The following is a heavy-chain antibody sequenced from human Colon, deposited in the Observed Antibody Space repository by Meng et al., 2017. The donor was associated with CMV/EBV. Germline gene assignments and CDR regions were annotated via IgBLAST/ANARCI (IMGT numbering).Heavy chain of an antibody. V-gene: IGHV3-11*04. CDR3: ARDQGQYTNYVYY. CDR1: GFPFSNYY. J-gene: IGHJ4*02. Sequence: GESLKISCAASGFPFSNYYMSWIRLAPGKGLEWISYISGDGSDLFYGDSVRGRFTISRDNAKNSLYLQINSLSAEDTAVYYCARDQGQYTNYVYYWGQGTQVTVSS. CDR2: ISGDGSDL. D-gene: IGHD5-18*01.